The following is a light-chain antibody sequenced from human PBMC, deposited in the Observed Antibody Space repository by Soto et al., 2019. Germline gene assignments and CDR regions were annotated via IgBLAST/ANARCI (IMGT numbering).Light chain of an antibody. V-gene: IGKV3-20*01. CDR3: QQYGSSPPRYT. Sequence: IVLTQSPGTLSLSPGERANLSCRASQSVSSSYLAWYQQKPGQAPRLLIYGASSRATGIPDRFSGSGSGTDFTLTISRLEPEDFSVYYCQQYGSSPPRYTFGQGTKLEIK. CDR1: QSVSSSY. CDR2: GAS. J-gene: IGKJ2*01.